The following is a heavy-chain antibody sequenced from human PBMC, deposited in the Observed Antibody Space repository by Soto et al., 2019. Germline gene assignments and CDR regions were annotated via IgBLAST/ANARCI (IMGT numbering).Heavy chain of an antibody. J-gene: IGHJ5*01. D-gene: IGHD2-15*01. V-gene: IGHV4-30-2*01. Sequence: SFIRQPPGKGLEWIGYIFHSGNTYYNPSLKSRVSLSVDRSSNHFSLDLSSVTAADTAVYYCARRYSGRWLDYWCHGTLVTVSS. CDR3: ARRYSGRWLDY. CDR2: IFHSGNT.